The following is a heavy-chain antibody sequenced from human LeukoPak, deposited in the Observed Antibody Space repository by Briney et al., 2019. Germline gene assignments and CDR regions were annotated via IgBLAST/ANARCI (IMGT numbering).Heavy chain of an antibody. Sequence: GGSLRLSCAASGFTFSGSAMHWVRQASGKGLEWAGRIRSKANSYATAYAASVKGRFTISRDDSKNTAYLQMNSLKTEDTAVYYCTRPAIVGANWFDPWGQGTLVTVSS. D-gene: IGHD1-26*01. CDR1: GFTFSGSA. J-gene: IGHJ5*02. CDR3: TRPAIVGANWFDP. V-gene: IGHV3-73*01. CDR2: IRSKANSYAT.